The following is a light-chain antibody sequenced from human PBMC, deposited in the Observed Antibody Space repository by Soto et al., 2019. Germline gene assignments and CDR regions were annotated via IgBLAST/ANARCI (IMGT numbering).Light chain of an antibody. J-gene: IGKJ3*01. CDR1: QGINNY. V-gene: IGKV1-33*01. CDR2: DAS. Sequence: DIQLTQSPSSLSASVGDRVTITCQASQGINNYLNWYQQKSGKPPKLLIYDASNLEAGVPSRFRGSGSGTDFILSINSLQPDDVATYYCQQYESLPPRFGPGTTVEIK. CDR3: QQYESLPPR.